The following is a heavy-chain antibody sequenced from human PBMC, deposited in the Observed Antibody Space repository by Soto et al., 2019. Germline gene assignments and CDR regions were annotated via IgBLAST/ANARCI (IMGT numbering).Heavy chain of an antibody. CDR1: GVPFSSYA. D-gene: IGHD2-15*01. V-gene: IGHV3-23*01. Sequence: GGSLRLSCAASGVPFSSYAMSWVRQAPGKGLEWVSAISGSGGSTYYADSVKGRFTIYRDNSKNTLYLQMNSLRAEDTAVYYCAKVMGYCSGGSCYSGFDYWGQGTLVTVSS. CDR2: ISGSGGST. CDR3: AKVMGYCSGGSCYSGFDY. J-gene: IGHJ4*02.